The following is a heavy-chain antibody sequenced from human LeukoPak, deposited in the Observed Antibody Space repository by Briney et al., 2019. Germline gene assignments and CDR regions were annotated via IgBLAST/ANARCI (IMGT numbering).Heavy chain of an antibody. Sequence: ASVNVSCKASGYTFTSYYMHWVRQAPGQGLEWMGIINPSGGSTSYAQKFQGRVTMTSDTSTSTVYMELSSLRSEDTAVYYCARDLDGIAVAGTNGLGFFDYWGQGTLVTVSS. V-gene: IGHV1-46*03. CDR2: INPSGGST. CDR1: GYTFTSYY. CDR3: ARDLDGIAVAGTNGLGFFDY. D-gene: IGHD6-19*01. J-gene: IGHJ4*02.